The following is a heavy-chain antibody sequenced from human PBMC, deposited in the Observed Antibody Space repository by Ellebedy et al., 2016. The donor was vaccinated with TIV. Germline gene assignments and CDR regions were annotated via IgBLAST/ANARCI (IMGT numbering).Heavy chain of an antibody. J-gene: IGHJ4*02. CDR3: ARQPGGTPRNRVGATS. D-gene: IGHD1-26*01. CDR2: IFPGGSDT. V-gene: IGHV5-51*07. CDR1: GYSFTSYY. Sequence: GESMKISXEGSGYSFTSYYIAWVHQTPAKGLEWMGSIFPGGSDTRYSPSFQGQVTISADKSIRTAYLQWNSLKASDTAMYYCARQPGGTPRNRVGATSWGQGTLVTVSS.